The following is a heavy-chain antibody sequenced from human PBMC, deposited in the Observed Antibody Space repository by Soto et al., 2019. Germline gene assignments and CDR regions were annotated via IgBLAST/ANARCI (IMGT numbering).Heavy chain of an antibody. CDR1: GGTFSSYA. D-gene: IGHD4-17*01. V-gene: IGHV1-69*01. CDR3: ARGLHLPLTTVSPYYFEY. J-gene: IGHJ4*02. CDR2: IIPIFGTA. Sequence: QVQLVQSGAEVKKPGSSVKVSCKASGGTFSSYAISWVRQAPGQGLEWMGGIIPIFGTANYAQKIQGRVTITADDSTSTAYMELSSLRYEDTAAYYCARGLHLPLTTVSPYYFEYCGQGTLVTVSS.